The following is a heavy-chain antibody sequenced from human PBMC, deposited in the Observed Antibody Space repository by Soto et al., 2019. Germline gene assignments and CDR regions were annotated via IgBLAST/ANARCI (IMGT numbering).Heavy chain of an antibody. CDR1: GGSITGYY. J-gene: IGHJ4*02. D-gene: IGHD4-17*01. CDR3: GRGGRYGDNRLLFDS. CDR2: IHYSGST. V-gene: IGHV4-59*01. Sequence: SETLSLTCTVSGGSITGYYWSWIRQPPGKGPEWIGNIHYSGSTNYNSSLKSRVTISEDKSKNQFSLKLTSVTAADTAVYYCGRGGRYGDNRLLFDSWGQGTLVTGSS.